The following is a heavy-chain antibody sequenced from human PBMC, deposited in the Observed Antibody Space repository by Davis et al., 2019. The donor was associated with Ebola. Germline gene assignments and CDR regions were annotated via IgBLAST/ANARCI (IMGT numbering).Heavy chain of an antibody. Sequence: GESLKISCKGSGYSFTSYWIGWVRQMPGKGLEWMGIIYPGDSDTRYSPSFEGQVTISADTSISTAYLQWSSLKASDTAIYYCARGTNGYNPGGYFDSWGQGTLVTVSS. CDR2: IYPGDSDT. V-gene: IGHV5-51*01. J-gene: IGHJ4*02. CDR1: GYSFTSYW. CDR3: ARGTNGYNPGGYFDS. D-gene: IGHD5-24*01.